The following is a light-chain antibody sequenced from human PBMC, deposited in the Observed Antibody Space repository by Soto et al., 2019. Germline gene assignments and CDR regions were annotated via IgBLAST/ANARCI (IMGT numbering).Light chain of an antibody. J-gene: IGLJ3*02. Sequence: QSALTQPASVSGSPGQSIAISCTGTSSDVGAYNYVSWYQQHPGKAPQLIIYDVTSRPSGVSSRFSGSKSGNTASLTISGLQAEDEADYYCGSFPSRFGGGTKVTVL. V-gene: IGLV2-14*01. CDR3: GSFPSR. CDR1: SSDVGAYNY. CDR2: DVT.